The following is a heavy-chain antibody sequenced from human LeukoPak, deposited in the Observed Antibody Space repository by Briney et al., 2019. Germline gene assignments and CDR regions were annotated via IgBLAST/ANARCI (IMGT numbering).Heavy chain of an antibody. Sequence: SQTLSLTCTVSGGSISSGGYYWSWIRQPPGKGLEWIGEINHSGSTNYNPSLKSRVTISVDTSKNQFSLKLSSVTAADTAVYYCARGRRYSGYDPYYGMDVWGQGTTVTVSS. J-gene: IGHJ6*02. CDR1: GGSISSGGYY. CDR3: ARGRRYSGYDPYYGMDV. D-gene: IGHD5-12*01. CDR2: INHSGST. V-gene: IGHV4-30-2*01.